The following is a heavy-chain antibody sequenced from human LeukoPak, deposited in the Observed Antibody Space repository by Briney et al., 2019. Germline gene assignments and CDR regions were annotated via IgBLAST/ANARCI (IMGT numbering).Heavy chain of an antibody. CDR1: GFTFSSYS. CDR3: AREGPAANNWFDP. CDR2: ISSSSYI. J-gene: IGHJ5*02. Sequence: GGSLRLSCAASGFTFSSYSMNWVRQAPGKGLEWVSSISSSSYIYYADSVKGRFTISRDNAKNSLYLQMNSLRAEDTAVYYCAREGPAANNWFDPWGQGTLVTVSS. D-gene: IGHD2-2*01. V-gene: IGHV3-21*01.